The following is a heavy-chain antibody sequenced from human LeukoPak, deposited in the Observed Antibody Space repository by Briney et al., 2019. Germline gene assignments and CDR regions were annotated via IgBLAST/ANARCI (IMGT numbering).Heavy chain of an antibody. J-gene: IGHJ6*03. D-gene: IGHD2-15*01. V-gene: IGHV4-59*01. CDR3: AAGNLCSGGSCYSVYYYYYMDV. Sequence: KPSETLSLTCTVSGGSISNYYWSWIRQPPGKGLEWIGYIYYSGSTNYNPSLKSRVTISVDTSKNQFSLKLSSVTAADTAVYYCAAGNLCSGGSCYSVYYYYYMDVWGKGTTVTVSS. CDR2: IYYSGST. CDR1: GGSISNYY.